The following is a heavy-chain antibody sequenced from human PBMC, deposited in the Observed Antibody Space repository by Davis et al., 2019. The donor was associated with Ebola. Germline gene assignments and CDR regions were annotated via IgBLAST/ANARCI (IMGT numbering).Heavy chain of an antibody. J-gene: IGHJ6*04. V-gene: IGHV4-34*01. CDR1: GGSFSGYY. D-gene: IGHD2-21*02. CDR3: ARGRITMLVVVTASYYYAVDV. CDR2: INHSGST. Sequence: GSLRLSCAVYGGSFSGYYWSWIRQPPGKGLEWIGEINHSGSTNYNPSLKSRVTISVDTSKNQFSLKLSSVTAADTAVYYCARGRITMLVVVTASYYYAVDVWGKGTTVTVSS.